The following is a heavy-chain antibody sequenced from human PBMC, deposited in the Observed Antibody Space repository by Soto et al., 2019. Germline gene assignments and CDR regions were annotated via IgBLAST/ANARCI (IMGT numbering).Heavy chain of an antibody. J-gene: IGHJ5*02. V-gene: IGHV5-10-1*01. CDR2: IDPSDSYT. CDR3: ARHGSGDKLTRFVGENWFDT. CDR1: GYSFTSYW. Sequence: GESLKISCKGSGYSFTSYWISWVRQMPGKGLEWMGRIDPSDSYTNYSPSFQGHVTISADKSISTAYLQWSSLKASDTAMYYCARHGSGDKLTRFVGENWFDTWGQGTLVTVSS. D-gene: IGHD3-10*01.